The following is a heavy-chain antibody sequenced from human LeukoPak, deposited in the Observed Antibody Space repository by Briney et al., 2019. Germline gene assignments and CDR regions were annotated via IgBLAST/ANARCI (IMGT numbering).Heavy chain of an antibody. V-gene: IGHV3-43D*03. D-gene: IGHD3-10*01. J-gene: IGHJ4*02. CDR1: GFNFDDYA. CDR2: ISWDGGST. Sequence: GGSLRLSCAASGFNFDDYAMHWVRQAPGKGLEWVSLISWDGGSTYYADSVQGRFTISRDNSKNSLYLQMNSLRAEDTALYYCAKSGGPRSGSYYNPFDYWGQGTLVTVSS. CDR3: AKSGGPRSGSYYNPFDY.